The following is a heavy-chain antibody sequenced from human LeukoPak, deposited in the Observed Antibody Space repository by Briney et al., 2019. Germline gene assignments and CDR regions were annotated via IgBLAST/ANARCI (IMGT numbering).Heavy chain of an antibody. D-gene: IGHD4-17*01. CDR3: ATGYGDFRVEGRYFYS. CDR1: GGSISSGSYY. CDR2: INHSGST. Sequence: SQTLSLTCTVSGGSISSGSYYWSWLRQPPGKGLEWIGEINHSGSTNYNPSLRSRVTISIDTSKKHFFLKLKSVTAADTAVYYCATGYGDFRVEGRYFYSWGQGTLVTVSS. V-gene: IGHV4-61*01. J-gene: IGHJ4*02.